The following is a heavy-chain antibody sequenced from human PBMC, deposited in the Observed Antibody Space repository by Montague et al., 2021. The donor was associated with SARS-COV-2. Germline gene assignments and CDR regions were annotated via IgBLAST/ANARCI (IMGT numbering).Heavy chain of an antibody. J-gene: IGHJ5*02. V-gene: IGHV4-59*01. CDR1: GGSTNNFY. CDR2: IYYSGGT. Sequence: SETLSLPCTVSGGSTNNFYWSWIRQPPGKGLEWIGYIYYSGGTDYNPSLKSRVTISIDTSKNQFSLNLTSVTAADTGVYYCARTSLASASCRFDPWGQGTLVTVSS. D-gene: IGHD3-16*02. CDR3: ARTSLASASCRFDP.